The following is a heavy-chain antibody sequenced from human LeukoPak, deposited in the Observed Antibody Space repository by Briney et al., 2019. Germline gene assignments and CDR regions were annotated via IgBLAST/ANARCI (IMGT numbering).Heavy chain of an antibody. V-gene: IGHV4-59*01. D-gene: IGHD3-22*01. J-gene: IGHJ3*02. CDR1: GGSFSGYY. CDR3: ARGSTMMDAFDI. CDR2: IYYTGST. Sequence: SETLSLTCAVYGGSFSGYYRRWIRQPPGKGLEWIGFIYYTGSTYYNPSLKSRVTISVDTSKNQFSLRLSSVTAADTAVYYCARGSTMMDAFDIWGQGTMVTVSS.